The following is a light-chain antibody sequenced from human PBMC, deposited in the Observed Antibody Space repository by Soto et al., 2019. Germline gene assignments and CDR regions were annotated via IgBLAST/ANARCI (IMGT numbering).Light chain of an antibody. V-gene: IGKV1-5*03. J-gene: IGKJ2*01. CDR1: QSISSW. Sequence: DIQMTQSPSTLSASVGDRVTITCRASQSISSWLAWYQQKPGKAPKLLIYKASTLDSGVPSRFTGSGSGTEFTLTISCLQPDDFATYCCQQYNSYSYTFGQGTKLEIK. CDR2: KAS. CDR3: QQYNSYSYT.